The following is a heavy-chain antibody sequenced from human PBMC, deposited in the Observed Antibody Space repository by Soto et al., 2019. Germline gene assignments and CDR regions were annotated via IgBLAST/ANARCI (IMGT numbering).Heavy chain of an antibody. CDR1: GDSISSSNYF. V-gene: IGHV4-39*01. D-gene: IGHD2-15*01. Sequence: PSETLSLTCAVSGDSISSSNYFWGWIRQPPGKGLEWIGTIFYSGSTYYNPSLKSRVTISVDTSKNQFSLRLTSVTAADTALYYCARRYGRFYFYYWSQGRLVTVSS. CDR3: ARRYGRFYFYY. J-gene: IGHJ4*02. CDR2: IFYSGST.